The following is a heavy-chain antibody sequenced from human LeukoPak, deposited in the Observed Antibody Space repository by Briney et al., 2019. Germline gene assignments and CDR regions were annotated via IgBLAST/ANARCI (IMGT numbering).Heavy chain of an antibody. D-gene: IGHD1-26*01. V-gene: IGHV3-23*01. CDR3: AKDLRGSYFRAEYFQH. CDR1: GFTFSSYA. CDR2: VSGRGGST. Sequence: GGSLRLSCAASGFTFSSYAMIWVRQAPGKGLEWVSAVSGRGGSTYSADAVKGRFTMSRDNSKNTLYLQMKSLRAEDTAVYYCAKDLRGSYFRAEYFQHWGQGTLVTVSS. J-gene: IGHJ1*01.